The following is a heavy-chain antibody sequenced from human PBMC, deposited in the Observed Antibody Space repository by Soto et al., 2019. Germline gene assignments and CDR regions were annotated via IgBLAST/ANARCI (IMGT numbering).Heavy chain of an antibody. D-gene: IGHD3-22*01. CDR1: GGSFSGYY. Sequence: QVQLQQWGAGLLKPSETLSLTCAVYGGSFSGYYWSWIRQPPGKGLEWIGEINHSGSTNHNPSLKSRVTISVDTSKNQFSLKLSSVTAADTAVYYCARDYYDSSGRPTIDYWGQGTLVTVSS. CDR2: INHSGST. J-gene: IGHJ4*02. V-gene: IGHV4-34*01. CDR3: ARDYYDSSGRPTIDY.